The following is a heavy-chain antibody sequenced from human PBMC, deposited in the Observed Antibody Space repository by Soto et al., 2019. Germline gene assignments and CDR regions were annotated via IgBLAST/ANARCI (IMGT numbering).Heavy chain of an antibody. Sequence: GESLKISCKNSGYSFTNYWIGWVRQMPGKGLEWMGIIYPGDSDTRYSPSFQGQVTISADKSISTAYLQWSSLKASDTAMYYCARSMTTVTTDGAFDIWGRGTMVTVSS. V-gene: IGHV5-51*01. J-gene: IGHJ3*02. CDR2: IYPGDSDT. CDR3: ARSMTTVTTDGAFDI. CDR1: GYSFTNYW. D-gene: IGHD4-4*01.